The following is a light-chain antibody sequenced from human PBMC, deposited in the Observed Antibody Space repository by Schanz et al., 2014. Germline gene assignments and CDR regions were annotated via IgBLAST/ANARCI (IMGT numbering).Light chain of an antibody. J-gene: IGLJ2*01. Sequence: QSALTQPRSVSGSPGQSVTISCTGTSSDVGGYNYVSWYQQHPGKAPQLMIHEVTKRPSGVPDRFSGSKSGNTASLTVSGLQAEDEADYYCSSYGGSNFVVFGGGTKLTVL. CDR2: EVT. CDR3: SSYGGSNFVV. V-gene: IGLV2-11*01. CDR1: SSDVGGYNY.